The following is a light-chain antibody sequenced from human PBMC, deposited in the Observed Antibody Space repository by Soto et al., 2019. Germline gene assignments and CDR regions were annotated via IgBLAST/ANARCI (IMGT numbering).Light chain of an antibody. J-gene: IGLJ2*01. CDR1: GSNIGKNY. V-gene: IGLV1-51*01. Sequence: QSVLTQPPSVSAAPGQKVTISCSGSGSNIGKNYVSWYQQLPGTAPKLLIYDNNKRPSGIPDRFSGSKSGTSATLAITGLQTGDEADYYCGTWDTSLSAGVFGGGTKL. CDR3: GTWDTSLSAGV. CDR2: DNN.